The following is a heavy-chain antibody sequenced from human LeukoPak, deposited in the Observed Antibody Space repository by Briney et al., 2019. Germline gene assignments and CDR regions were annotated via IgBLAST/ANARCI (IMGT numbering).Heavy chain of an antibody. Sequence: ASVKVSCKASGYTFTSYGISWVRQAPGQGLEWMGWISAYNGNTNYAQKLQGRVTMTTDTSTSTAYMDLRSLRSDDTAVYYCARDRHYYGSGSYYNEGYYYYYMDVWGKGTTVTISS. CDR3: ARDRHYYGSGSYYNEGYYYYYMDV. CDR1: GYTFTSYG. V-gene: IGHV1-18*01. J-gene: IGHJ6*03. D-gene: IGHD3-10*01. CDR2: ISAYNGNT.